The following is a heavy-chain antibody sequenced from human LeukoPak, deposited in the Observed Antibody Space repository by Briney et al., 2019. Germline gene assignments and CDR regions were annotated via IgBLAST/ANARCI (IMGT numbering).Heavy chain of an antibody. J-gene: IGHJ4*02. CDR1: GFPLSTYW. Sequence: GGSLRLSCEASGFPLSTYWLSWVRQAPGKGLEWVSSISSSSSYIYYADSVKGRFTISRDNAKNSLYLQMNSLRAEDTAVYYCARDRSTTVTPGGYWGQGTLVTVSS. V-gene: IGHV3-21*01. CDR3: ARDRSTTVTPGGY. CDR2: ISSSSSYI. D-gene: IGHD4-17*01.